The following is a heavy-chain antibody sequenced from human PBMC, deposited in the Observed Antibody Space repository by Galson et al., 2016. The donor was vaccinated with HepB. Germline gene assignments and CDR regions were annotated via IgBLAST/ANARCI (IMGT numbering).Heavy chain of an antibody. D-gene: IGHD3-3*01. CDR1: GGSFNGYY. CDR3: ARGSLGPSYDVAFDV. CDR2: IYYSGSI. Sequence: ETLSLTCAVYGGSFNGYYWNWIRQPPGKALEWIGYIYYSGSIKYNPSLKSRVTMSVDTSKNRFSLSLRSVTAADTAVYYCARGSLGPSYDVAFDVWGQGTMVTVSS. V-gene: IGHV4-59*01. J-gene: IGHJ3*01.